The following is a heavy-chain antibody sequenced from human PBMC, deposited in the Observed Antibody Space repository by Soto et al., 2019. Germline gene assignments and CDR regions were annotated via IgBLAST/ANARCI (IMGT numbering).Heavy chain of an antibody. Sequence: EVQVVESGGGLVKPGGSLRLSCAANRFTFSIYNINWVRQAPGKGLEWVSSISSSGRYIYYADSVEGRFTISRDNAKNSLYLQMNSLRVEDTDVYYCARDGEATAGASYFDPWGQGTLVTVSS. D-gene: IGHD6-13*01. CDR1: RFTFSIYN. CDR2: ISSSGRYI. CDR3: ARDGEATAGASYFDP. J-gene: IGHJ5*02. V-gene: IGHV3-21*01.